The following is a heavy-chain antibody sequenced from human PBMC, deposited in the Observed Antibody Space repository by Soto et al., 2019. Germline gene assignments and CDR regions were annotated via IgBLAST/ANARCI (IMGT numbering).Heavy chain of an antibody. Sequence: ASVKVSCKASGYTFTSYAMHWVRQAPGQRLEWMGWINAGNGNTKYSQKFQGRVTITRDTSASTAYMELSSLRSEDTAVYYCARSIVVVTAADDWGQGSLVTGSS. CDR3: ARSIVVVTAADD. CDR2: INAGNGNT. V-gene: IGHV1-3*01. D-gene: IGHD2-21*02. J-gene: IGHJ4*02. CDR1: GYTFTSYA.